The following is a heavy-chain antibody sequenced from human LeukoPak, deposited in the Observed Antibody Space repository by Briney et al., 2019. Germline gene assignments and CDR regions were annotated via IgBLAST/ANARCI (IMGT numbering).Heavy chain of an antibody. CDR3: ARGGDYGPPPARDAFDI. Sequence: SETLSLTCTVSGGSISSYYWSWIRQPPGKGLEWIGYIYYSGSTNYDPSLKSRVTISVDTSKNQFSLKLSSVTAADTAVYYCARGGDYGPPPARDAFDIWGQGTMVTVSS. V-gene: IGHV4-59*01. CDR2: IYYSGST. D-gene: IGHD4/OR15-4a*01. CDR1: GGSISSYY. J-gene: IGHJ3*02.